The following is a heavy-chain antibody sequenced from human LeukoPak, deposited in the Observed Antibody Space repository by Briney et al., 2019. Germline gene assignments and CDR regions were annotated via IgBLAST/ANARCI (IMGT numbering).Heavy chain of an antibody. CDR1: GYSISSGYY. CDR2: IYHSGST. CDR3: ARQNRYDIYYFDY. J-gene: IGHJ4*02. D-gene: IGHD3/OR15-3a*01. V-gene: IGHV4-38-2*01. Sequence: SETLSLTCAVSGYSISSGYYWGWIRQPPGKGLEWIGSIYHSGSTYYNPSLKSRVTISVDTSKNQFSPKLSSVTAADTAVYYYARQNRYDIYYFDYWGQGTLVTVSS.